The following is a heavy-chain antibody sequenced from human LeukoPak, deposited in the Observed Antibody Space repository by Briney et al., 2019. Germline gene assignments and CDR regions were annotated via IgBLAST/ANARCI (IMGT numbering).Heavy chain of an antibody. V-gene: IGHV4-39*07. J-gene: IGHJ4*02. CDR3: GRCMYYFDY. Sequence: PSETLSLTCTVSGGSISSNSYYWDWIRQPPGKGLEWIGSIYYSGSTYYNPSLKSRVTISVDTSKNQFSLKLSSVTAADTAVYYCGRCMYYFDYWGQGTLVTVSS. CDR2: IYYSGST. D-gene: IGHD2-8*01. CDR1: GGSISSNSYY.